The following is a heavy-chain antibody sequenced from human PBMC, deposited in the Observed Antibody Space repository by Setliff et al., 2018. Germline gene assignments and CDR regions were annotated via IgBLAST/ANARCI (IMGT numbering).Heavy chain of an antibody. J-gene: IGHJ4*02. CDR1: GFTFSSFW. CDR2: INQDGSGK. CDR3: ARATFGSGSYFLDF. D-gene: IGHD3-10*01. Sequence: PGGSLRLSCAASGFTFSSFWMAWVRQSPGRGLEWVANINQDGSGKFYVDSVKGQFTISRDNAKNSLYLQMDSLKPEDTALYYCARATFGSGSYFLDFWGQGTLVTVSS. V-gene: IGHV3-7*03.